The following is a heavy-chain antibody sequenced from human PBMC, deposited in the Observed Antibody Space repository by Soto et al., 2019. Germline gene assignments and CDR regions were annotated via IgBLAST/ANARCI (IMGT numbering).Heavy chain of an antibody. Sequence: QLQLQESGPGLVNPSETLSLTCTVSGGSISSGDYYWGWFRQPPGKGLEWIGSMYYSGNTYYTSSLTSRVTISRDTAKNQFSLKLSSVTAADAGVYYCARPRTQNIYGESFYGVDVWGQGTTVTVSS. CDR2: MYYSGNT. J-gene: IGHJ6*02. V-gene: IGHV4-39*01. CDR3: ARPRTQNIYGESFYGVDV. D-gene: IGHD2-2*02. CDR1: GGSISSGDYY.